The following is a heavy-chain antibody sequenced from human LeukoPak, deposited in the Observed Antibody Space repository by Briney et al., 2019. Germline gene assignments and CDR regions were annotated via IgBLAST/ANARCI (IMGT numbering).Heavy chain of an antibody. CDR1: GGSFSGYY. Sequence: SETLSLTCAVYGGSFSGYYWSWIRQPPGKGLEWLGEINHSGSTNYNPSLKSRVTISVDTSKNQFSLKLSSVTAADTAVYYCARRDYDFWSGYYPLYYYGMDVWGQGTTVTVSS. J-gene: IGHJ6*02. D-gene: IGHD3-3*01. CDR3: ARRDYDFWSGYYPLYYYGMDV. V-gene: IGHV4-34*01. CDR2: INHSGST.